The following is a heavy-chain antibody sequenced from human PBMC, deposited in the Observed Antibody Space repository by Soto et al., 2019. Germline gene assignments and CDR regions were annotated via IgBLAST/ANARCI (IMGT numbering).Heavy chain of an antibody. V-gene: IGHV3-30-3*01. D-gene: IGHD3-3*01. CDR1: GFTFSTYA. J-gene: IGHJ6*02. CDR2: ISYDGSIK. CDR3: ARDRSITILGVVTGYGVDV. Sequence: GGFRRLSCGASGFTFSTYAMHWVRQAPGKGLEWVAVISYDGSIKYYADSVKGRFTISRDNSKNTVYLQMNSLRAEDTALYYCARDRSITILGVVTGYGVDVWGQGTTVTL.